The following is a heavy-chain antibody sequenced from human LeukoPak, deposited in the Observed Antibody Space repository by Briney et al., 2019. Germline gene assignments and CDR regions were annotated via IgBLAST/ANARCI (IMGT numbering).Heavy chain of an antibody. V-gene: IGHV3-30*02. J-gene: IGHJ4*02. CDR2: MRYDGSNK. Sequence: GVSLRLSCAASGFTFSRCGMHWVRQAPGKGLEWVTFMRYDGSNKYYADSVKGRFTISRDNSKNTLYLQMNSLRAEDTAVYYCAKTYYYDSSAYSSFDYWGQGTLVTVSS. CDR3: AKTYYYDSSAYSSFDY. CDR1: GFTFSRCG. D-gene: IGHD3-22*01.